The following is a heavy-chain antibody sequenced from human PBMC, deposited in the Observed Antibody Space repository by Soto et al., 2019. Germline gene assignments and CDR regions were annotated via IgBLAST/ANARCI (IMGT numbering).Heavy chain of an antibody. CDR1: GFTLTDNY. V-gene: IGHV3-72*01. Sequence: GGSLSLSCAGSGFTLTDNYMDWVRQAPGKGLEWVGRTRNKANRYTTEYAASVKGRFTVSRDESMNSLHLQMNSLKTEDTAVYYCVRTSHYGSGTWNFDFWGQGIVVTVSS. D-gene: IGHD3-10*01. J-gene: IGHJ4*02. CDR2: TRNKANRYTT. CDR3: VRTSHYGSGTWNFDF.